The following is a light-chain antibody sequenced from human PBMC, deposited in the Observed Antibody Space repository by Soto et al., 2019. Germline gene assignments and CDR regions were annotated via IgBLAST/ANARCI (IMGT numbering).Light chain of an antibody. V-gene: IGKV3-15*01. Sequence: EIVMMQSPVTLSVSPGERATLSCRASQRVGSNLAWYQQKLGQAPRVLIYGSSTRATGIPARFRGSGFGTEFTLTISRLQSEDSAVYHCQQYHNRAPYTLGQGTKLEIK. CDR3: QQYHNRAPYT. CDR1: QRVGSN. CDR2: GSS. J-gene: IGKJ2*01.